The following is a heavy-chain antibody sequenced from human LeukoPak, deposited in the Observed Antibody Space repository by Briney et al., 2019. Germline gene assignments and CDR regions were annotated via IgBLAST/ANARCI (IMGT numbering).Heavy chain of an antibody. CDR2: INPSGGST. CDR1: GYTFTRYY. D-gene: IGHD6-19*01. J-gene: IGHJ3*02. Sequence: GASVKVSCKASGYTFTRYYIHWVRQAPGQGLEWLGRINPSGGSTSYAQKFQGRVTMTRDTSTSTVYMELSSLRSEDTAVYYCARDRAIAGTKEDAFDIWGQGTMVTVSP. CDR3: ARDRAIAGTKEDAFDI. V-gene: IGHV1-46*01.